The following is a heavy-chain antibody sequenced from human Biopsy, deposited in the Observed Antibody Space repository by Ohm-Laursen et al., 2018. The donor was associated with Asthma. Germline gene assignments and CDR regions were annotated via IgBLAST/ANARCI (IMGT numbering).Heavy chain of an antibody. CDR2: ISYDGSAK. V-gene: IGHV3-30*03. CDR1: GFTFSIYD. D-gene: IGHD3-3*02. CDR3: ARTFHFWSPYHAEHYQL. J-gene: IGHJ1*01. Sequence: SLRLSCTASGFTFSIYDIHWVRQAPGKGLEWVAVISYDGSAKYSADSVKGRFIVSRDISKNILSLQMNSLRPEDTAVYYCARTFHFWSPYHAEHYQLWGQGTLVTVSS.